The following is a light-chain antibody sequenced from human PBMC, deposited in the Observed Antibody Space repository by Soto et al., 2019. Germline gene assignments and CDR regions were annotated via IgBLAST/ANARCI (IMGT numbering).Light chain of an antibody. CDR1: QSILYSSDNKNY. Sequence: DIVMTQSPDSLAVSLGERATINCKSGQSILYSSDNKNYLAWYQQKPGQPPKLLIYWASTRESGVPDRFSGSGSGTDFTLTISSLQAEDVAVYYCQQYYSTPPTFGQGTKLEL. J-gene: IGKJ2*01. CDR3: QQYYSTPPT. V-gene: IGKV4-1*01. CDR2: WAS.